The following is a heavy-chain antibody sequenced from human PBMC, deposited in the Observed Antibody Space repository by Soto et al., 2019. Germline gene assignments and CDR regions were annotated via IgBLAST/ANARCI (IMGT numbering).Heavy chain of an antibody. J-gene: IGHJ1*01. CDR3: ARYYYDSSGARGFQH. CDR1: GGSVSSGSYY. D-gene: IGHD3-22*01. V-gene: IGHV4-61*01. Sequence: SETLSLTCTVSGGSVSSGSYYWSWIRQPPGKGLEWIGYIYYSGSTNYNPSLKSRVTISVDTSKNQFSLKLSSVTAADTAVYYCARYYYDSSGARGFQHWGQGTLVTVSS. CDR2: IYYSGST.